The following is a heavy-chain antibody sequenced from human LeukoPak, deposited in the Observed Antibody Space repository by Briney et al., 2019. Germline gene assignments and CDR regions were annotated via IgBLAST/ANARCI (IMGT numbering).Heavy chain of an antibody. CDR3: TKGKWGYPFDY. CDR2: IRSKTNNYAT. CDR1: GFTFSGSA. D-gene: IGHD1-26*01. V-gene: IGHV3-73*01. Sequence: GGSLRLSCAASGFTFSGSAMHWVRQASGKGLEWVGRIRSKTNNYATAYAASVKGRFTISRDDSKNTAYLQMNSLKTDDTAVYFCTKGKWGYPFDYWGQGTLVTVSS. J-gene: IGHJ4*02.